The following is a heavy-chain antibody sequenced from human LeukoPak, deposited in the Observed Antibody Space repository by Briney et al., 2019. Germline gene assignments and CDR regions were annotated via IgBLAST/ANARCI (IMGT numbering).Heavy chain of an antibody. CDR3: ARDGDYDRLYRADYYYMDV. CDR2: ISYDGSNK. J-gene: IGHJ6*03. V-gene: IGHV3-30*04. D-gene: IGHD3-22*01. CDR1: GFTFSSYA. Sequence: GGSLRLSCAASGFTFSSYAMHWVRQAPGKGLEWVAVISYDGSNKYYADSVKGRFTISRDNSKNTLYLQMNSLRAEDTAVYYCARDGDYDRLYRADYYYMDVWGKGTTVAVSS.